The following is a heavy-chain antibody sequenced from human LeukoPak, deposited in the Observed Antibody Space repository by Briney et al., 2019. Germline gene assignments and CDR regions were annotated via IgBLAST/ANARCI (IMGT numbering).Heavy chain of an antibody. V-gene: IGHV4-34*01. D-gene: IGHD1-1*01. CDR3: ARPSLQPPRDWIDP. Sequence: SETLSLTCAVYGGSFSGYYWSWIRQPPGKGLEWIGEINHSGSTNYNPSLKSRVTISVDTSKNQFSLKLRSVTAADTAVYYCARPSLQPPRDWIDPWGRGTLVTVSS. CDR1: GGSFSGYY. J-gene: IGHJ5*02. CDR2: INHSGST.